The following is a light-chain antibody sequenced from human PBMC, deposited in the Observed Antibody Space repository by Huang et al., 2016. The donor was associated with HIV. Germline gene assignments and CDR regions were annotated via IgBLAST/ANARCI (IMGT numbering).Light chain of an antibody. CDR1: QSIRTY. CDR3: QQSFATPYT. J-gene: IGKJ2*01. Sequence: DIQVTQSPSSLSASVGDRVTITCRASQSIRTYLNWYQQRPGAAPNLLIFAASSLQSGGPSRFSGNGSGRDFTLTITNLQPEDFATYYCQQSFATPYTFGQGTTLEIK. CDR2: AAS. V-gene: IGKV1-39*01.